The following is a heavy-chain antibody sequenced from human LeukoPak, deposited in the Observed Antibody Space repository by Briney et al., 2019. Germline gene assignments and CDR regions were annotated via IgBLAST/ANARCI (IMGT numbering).Heavy chain of an antibody. D-gene: IGHD6-13*01. V-gene: IGHV3-23*01. CDR2: ISGSGGST. CDR1: GFTFSTYA. CDR3: AKDPMYSSSWYSSNWFDP. Sequence: HPGGSLRLSCAASGFTFSTYAMSWVRQAPGKGLEWVSSISGSGGSTSYADSVKGRFTISRDNSKNTLYLQMNSLRAEDTAVYYCAKDPMYSSSWYSSNWFDPWGQGTLVTVSS. J-gene: IGHJ5*02.